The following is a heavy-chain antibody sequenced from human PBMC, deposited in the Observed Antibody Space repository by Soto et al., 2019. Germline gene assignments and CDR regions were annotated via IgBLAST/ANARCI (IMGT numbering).Heavy chain of an antibody. V-gene: IGHV1-69*01. J-gene: IGHJ6*02. Sequence: KVSCKASGGTFSSYAISWVRQAPGQGLEWMGGIIPIFGTANYAQKFQGRVTITADESTSTAYMELSSLRSEDTAVYYCWGSSSSSHYYYYGMDVWGQGTTVTVSS. D-gene: IGHD6-13*01. CDR2: IIPIFGTA. CDR3: WGSSSSSHYYYYGMDV. CDR1: GGTFSSYA.